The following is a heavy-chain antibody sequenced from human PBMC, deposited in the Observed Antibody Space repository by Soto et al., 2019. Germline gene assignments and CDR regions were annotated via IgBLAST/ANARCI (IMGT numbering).Heavy chain of an antibody. CDR2: IYKSTTT. D-gene: IGHD2-15*01. V-gene: IGHV4-30-4*02. J-gene: IGHJ5*01. CDR1: GDSISTVDYF. CDR3: ARGRYCLSGRCFPNWFDS. Sequence: SDTLSLTCSVSGDSISTVDYFWAWIRQPPGQALEYIGYIYKSTTTYYNPSFEGRVAISLDTSKSQFSLTVTSVTAADTAVYFCARGRYCLSGRCFPNWFDSWGQGTLVTVS.